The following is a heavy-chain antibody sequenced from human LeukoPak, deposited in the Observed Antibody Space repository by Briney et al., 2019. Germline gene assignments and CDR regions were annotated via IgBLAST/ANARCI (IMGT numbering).Heavy chain of an antibody. V-gene: IGHV4-59*01. CDR1: GGSISSYY. CDR2: IYYSGST. Sequence: SETVSLTCTVSGGSISSYYWSWIRQPPGKGLEWIGYIYYSGSTNYNPSLKSRVTISVDTSKNQFSLKLSSVTAADTAVYYCARDYWGTGYYYYGMDVWGQGTTVTVSS. D-gene: IGHD3-16*01. CDR3: ARDYWGTGYYYYGMDV. J-gene: IGHJ6*02.